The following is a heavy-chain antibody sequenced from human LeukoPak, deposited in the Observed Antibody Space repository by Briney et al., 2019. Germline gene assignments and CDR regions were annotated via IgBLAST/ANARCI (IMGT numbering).Heavy chain of an antibody. D-gene: IGHD6-19*01. CDR1: GGTFSSYA. Sequence: GASVKVSCKASGGTFSSYAISWVRQAPGQGLEWMGGIIPIFGTANYAQKFQGRVTITADESTSTAYMELSSLRSEDTAVYYCARHLPIAVAEYYFDYSGQGTLVTVSS. CDR3: ARHLPIAVAEYYFDY. CDR2: IIPIFGTA. J-gene: IGHJ4*02. V-gene: IGHV1-69*13.